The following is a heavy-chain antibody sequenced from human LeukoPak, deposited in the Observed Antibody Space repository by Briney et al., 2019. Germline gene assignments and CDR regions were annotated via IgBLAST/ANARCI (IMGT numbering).Heavy chain of an antibody. V-gene: IGHV3-23*01. D-gene: IGHD2-2*01. CDR2: ICGSGGST. CDR3: AKMSGDCSTTTCSNFDY. J-gene: IGHJ4*02. Sequence: GGSLRLSCAVSGFTFSSYAMMWVRPAPGKGLEWVSTICGSGGSTFYADSVKGRFTISRDNSTNTVYLQMNSLRAEDTAVYYCAKMSGDCSTTTCSNFDYWGQGTLVTVSS. CDR1: GFTFSSYA.